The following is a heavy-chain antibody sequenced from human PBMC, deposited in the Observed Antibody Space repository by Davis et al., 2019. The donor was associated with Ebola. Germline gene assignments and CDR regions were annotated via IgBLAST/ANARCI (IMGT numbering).Heavy chain of an antibody. J-gene: IGHJ4*03. CDR1: GITFSNAW. V-gene: IGHV3-15*01. Sequence: PGGSLRLSCAASGITFSNAWLSWVRQAPGKGLEWVGRIKTESDGGATDYAVPVKGRFTISRDNAKNSLYLQMSSLRAEDTAVYYCARESYGGTWELDYWGQGTTVTVSS. D-gene: IGHD4-23*01. CDR2: IKTESDGGAT. CDR3: ARESYGGTWELDY.